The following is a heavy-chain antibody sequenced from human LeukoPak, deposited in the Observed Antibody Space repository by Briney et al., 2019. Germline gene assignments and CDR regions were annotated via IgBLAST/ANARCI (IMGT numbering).Heavy chain of an antibody. D-gene: IGHD3-22*01. V-gene: IGHV3-49*03. J-gene: IGHJ4*02. Sequence: GGSLRLSCAAPGFTFSSYAMSWFRQAPGKGLEWVGFIRSKAYGGTTEYAASVKGRFTISRDDSKSIAYLQMNSLKTEDTAVYYCTKLSGYAYYFDYWGQGTLVTVSS. CDR1: GFTFSSYA. CDR2: IRSKAYGGTT. CDR3: TKLSGYAYYFDY.